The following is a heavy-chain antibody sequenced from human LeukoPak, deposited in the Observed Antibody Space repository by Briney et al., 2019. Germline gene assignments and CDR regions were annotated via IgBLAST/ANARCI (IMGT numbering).Heavy chain of an antibody. CDR1: GFTFSSYW. CDR3: ARDLGGYSSGWTIDY. V-gene: IGHV3-74*01. Sequence: PVGSLRLSCAASGFTFSSYWMHWVRQAPGKGLVWVSRINSDGSSTSYADSVKGRFTISRDNAKNTLYLQMNSLRAEDTAVYYCARDLGGYSSGWTIDYWGQGTLVTVSS. CDR2: INSDGSST. J-gene: IGHJ4*02. D-gene: IGHD6-19*01.